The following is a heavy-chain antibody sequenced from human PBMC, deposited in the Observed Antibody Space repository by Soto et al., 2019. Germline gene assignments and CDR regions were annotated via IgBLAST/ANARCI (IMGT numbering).Heavy chain of an antibody. J-gene: IGHJ4*02. CDR2: ISSSSSTV. D-gene: IGHD4-17*01. CDR3: ARDAIECGAYGDVFDY. V-gene: IGHV3-48*01. CDR1: GFTFSSYS. Sequence: EVQLVESGGGLVQPGGSLRLSCAASGFTFSSYSMNWVRQAPGKGLEWVSYISSSSSTVYYADSVKGRFTISRDNAKNSLYLQMNSLRAEDTAVYYCARDAIECGAYGDVFDYRGQGTLVTVSS.